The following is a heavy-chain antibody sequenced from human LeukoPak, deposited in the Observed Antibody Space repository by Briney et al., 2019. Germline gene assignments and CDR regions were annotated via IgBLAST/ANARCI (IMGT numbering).Heavy chain of an antibody. J-gene: IGHJ4*02. CDR3: ARAAAVTGQFEF. D-gene: IGHD6-19*01. CDR2: IYHAGST. CDR1: GASISSSNW. Sequence: SETLSLTCTVSGASISSSNWLTWVRQPPGEALAWIGEIYHAGSTKYNPSLKSRLTISVDKSNNSFSLSLTSVTAADTAFYYCARAAAVTGQFEFWGQGTLVTVSS. V-gene: IGHV4-4*02.